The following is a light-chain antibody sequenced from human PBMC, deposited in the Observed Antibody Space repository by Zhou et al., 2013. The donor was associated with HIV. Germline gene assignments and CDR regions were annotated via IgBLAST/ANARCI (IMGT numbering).Light chain of an antibody. CDR2: GAS. CDR3: QQYGTSPWT. Sequence: EIVMTQSPATLSVSPGDRATLSCRASQSVANNLAWYQQKPGQAPRLLIYGASTRAAGIPARFRGSGSGTDFTLTISRLEPEDFAVYYCQQYGTSPWTFGQGTKVEIK. J-gene: IGKJ1*01. CDR1: QSVANN. V-gene: IGKV3-15*01.